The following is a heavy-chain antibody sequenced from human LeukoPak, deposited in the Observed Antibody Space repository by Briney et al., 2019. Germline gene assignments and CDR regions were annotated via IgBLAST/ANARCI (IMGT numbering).Heavy chain of an antibody. Sequence: PSETLSLTCTVSGYSISSGYYWDWIRQPPGKGLEWIGRIYNNGSTYYNPSLKSRVTISVDTSKNQFSMKMSSVTDADTAVYYCARVNPINYYDSSGYYDYFDYWGQGTLVTVSS. D-gene: IGHD3-22*01. CDR1: GYSISSGYY. J-gene: IGHJ4*02. CDR2: IYNNGST. V-gene: IGHV4-38-2*02. CDR3: ARVNPINYYDSSGYYDYFDY.